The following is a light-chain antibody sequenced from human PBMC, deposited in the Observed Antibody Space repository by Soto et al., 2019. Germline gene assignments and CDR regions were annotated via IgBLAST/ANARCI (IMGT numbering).Light chain of an antibody. CDR1: SSDVGSYNL. Sequence: QSALTQPASVSGSPGQSITISCTGTSSDVGSYNLVSWYQQHPGKAPKLMIYEVSKRPSGVSNRFSGPKSGNTASLTISGLQAEDEADYYCCSYAGSVVFGGGTKLTVL. V-gene: IGLV2-23*02. CDR2: EVS. J-gene: IGLJ2*01. CDR3: CSYAGSVV.